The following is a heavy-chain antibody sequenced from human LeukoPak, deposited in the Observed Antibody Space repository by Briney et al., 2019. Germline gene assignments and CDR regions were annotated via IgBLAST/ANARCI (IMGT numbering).Heavy chain of an antibody. V-gene: IGHV3-30*02. CDR2: IWSDGSTI. CDR1: GFTFSSYG. Sequence: PGGSLRLSCAASGFTFSSYGMHWVRQAPGKGLEWVAIIWSDGSTIHYADSVKGRFTISRDSFDNTLNLQMNSLRVEDTAIYYCAKDLAFCSGGSRGYWGQGTLVTVSS. CDR3: AKDLAFCSGGSRGY. J-gene: IGHJ4*02. D-gene: IGHD2-15*01.